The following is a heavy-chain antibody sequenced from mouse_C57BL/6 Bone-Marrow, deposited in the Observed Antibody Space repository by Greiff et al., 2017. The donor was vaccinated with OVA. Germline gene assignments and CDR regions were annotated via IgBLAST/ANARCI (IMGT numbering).Heavy chain of an antibody. Sequence: VQLQQSGAELVKPGASVKMSCKASGYTFTTYPIEWMKQTHGKSLEWIGHFHPYNDDTKYNEKFKGKVTLTVDKSSSTVSMELSRLTSNDSAVYDCARPGDYDGDWFAYWGQGTLVTVSA. V-gene: IGHV1-47*01. CDR2: FHPYNDDT. CDR3: ARPGDYDGDWFAY. CDR1: GYTFTTYP. J-gene: IGHJ3*01. D-gene: IGHD2-4*01.